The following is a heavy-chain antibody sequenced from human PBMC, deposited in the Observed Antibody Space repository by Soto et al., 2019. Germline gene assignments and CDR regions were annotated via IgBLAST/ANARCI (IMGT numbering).Heavy chain of an antibody. CDR2: IYYSGST. J-gene: IGHJ4*02. CDR1: GGSISSSSYY. D-gene: IGHD3-3*01. Sequence: QLQLQESGPGLVKPSETLSLTCTVSGGSISSSSYYWGWIRQPPGKGLEWIGSIYYSGSTYYNPSLKSRVSISVDTSKNQFSLKLCSVTAADTAVYYCATTFFDFWSGYQDYWGQGTLVTVSS. V-gene: IGHV4-39*01. CDR3: ATTFFDFWSGYQDY.